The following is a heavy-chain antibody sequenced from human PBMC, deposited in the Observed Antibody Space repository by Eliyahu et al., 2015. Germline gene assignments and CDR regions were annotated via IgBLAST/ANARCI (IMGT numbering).Heavy chain of an antibody. Sequence: EVQLVESGGGLVQPGGSLXLSCAASGFTFSSYWMHWVRQAPGKGLVWVSHINSDGSSTNYADSVKGRFTIFRDNAKNTLYLQMNSLRAEDTSVYYCTRDSISPFDYWGQGTLVTVSS. D-gene: IGHD6-6*01. V-gene: IGHV3-74*01. CDR3: TRDSISPFDY. CDR2: INSDGSST. J-gene: IGHJ4*02. CDR1: GFTFSSYW.